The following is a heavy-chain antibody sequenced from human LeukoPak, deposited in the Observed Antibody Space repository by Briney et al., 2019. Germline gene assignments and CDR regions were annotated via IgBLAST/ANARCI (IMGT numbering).Heavy chain of an antibody. D-gene: IGHD1-1*01. CDR2: INQDGRDK. J-gene: IGHJ4*02. Sequence: PGGSLRLSCAASGFTFSNYWMTWLRQAPGTGLEWVALINQDGRDKKYVDSVKGRFSVSRDNAENFVFLQMDSLRAEDTAFYYCVVTTRSRSFDYWGQGTLVTVSS. CDR3: VVTTRSRSFDY. V-gene: IGHV3-7*01. CDR1: GFTFSNYW.